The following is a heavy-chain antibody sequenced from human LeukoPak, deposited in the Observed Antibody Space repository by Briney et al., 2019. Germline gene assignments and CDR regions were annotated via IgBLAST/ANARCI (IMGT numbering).Heavy chain of an antibody. D-gene: IGHD6-19*01. CDR3: ARDPSGWHYFDY. CDR1: GYSISSGYY. CDR2: IYHSGTT. Sequence: PSETLSLTCDVSGYSISSGYYWGWIRQPPGKGLEWIGSIYHSGTTYYGPSLKSRVTMSVDTSKNQFSLRLNSVTAADTAVYYCARDPSGWHYFDYWGQGTLVTVSS. V-gene: IGHV4-38-2*02. J-gene: IGHJ4*02.